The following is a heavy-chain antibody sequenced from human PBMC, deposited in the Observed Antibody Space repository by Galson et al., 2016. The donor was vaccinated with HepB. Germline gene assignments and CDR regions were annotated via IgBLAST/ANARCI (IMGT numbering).Heavy chain of an antibody. D-gene: IGHD2-15*01. CDR3: ARDDSGFYYAMGV. CDR2: IYSDGRT. Sequence: SLRLSCAASGFTFGTNDMSWVRQTPGKGLEWVSVIYSDGRTNYADSVKGRFTISRDNSKSALYLQMNRLRAEDTGIYYCARDDSGFYYAMGVWGQGTTVTVSS. CDR1: GFTFGTND. V-gene: IGHV3-66*01. J-gene: IGHJ6*02.